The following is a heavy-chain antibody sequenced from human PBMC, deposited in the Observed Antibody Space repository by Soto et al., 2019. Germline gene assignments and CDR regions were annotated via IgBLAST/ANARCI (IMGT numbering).Heavy chain of an antibody. CDR3: ARQAMSSSWHVFDP. V-gene: IGHV4-39*01. Sequence: SETLSLTCTVSGGSISSSRYYWGWVRQPPGRGLEWIGSIYYSGNFHYNPSLRSPVTMSVDTSKNQFALRLSSVTAADTAVYYCARQAMSSSWHVFDPCGQRILVTVSS. J-gene: IGHJ5*02. CDR2: IYYSGNF. D-gene: IGHD6-19*01. CDR1: GGSISSSRYY.